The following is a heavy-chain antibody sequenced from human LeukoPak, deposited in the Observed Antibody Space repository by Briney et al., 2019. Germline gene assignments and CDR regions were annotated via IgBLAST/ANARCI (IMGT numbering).Heavy chain of an antibody. CDR1: GFTFSSYW. Sequence: PGGSLRLSCAASGFTFSSYWMSWVRQAPGKGLEWVSGIRGSGDGTYNADSVKGRFTISRDNSKNTLYLQMNSLRAEDTAVYFCAKSLLPCTSTTCYFSCLDSWGQGTLVTVSS. CDR3: AKSLLPCTSTTCYFSCLDS. V-gene: IGHV3-23*01. J-gene: IGHJ5*01. D-gene: IGHD2-2*01. CDR2: IRGSGDGT.